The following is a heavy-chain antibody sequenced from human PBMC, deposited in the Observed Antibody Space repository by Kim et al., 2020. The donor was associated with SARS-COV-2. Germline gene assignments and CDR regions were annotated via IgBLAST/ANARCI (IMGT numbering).Heavy chain of an antibody. CDR3: ARRRFSSGPFDY. Sequence: GESLKISCKGSGYTFTNYWIAWVRQMLGKGLECMGIFYPGDSDTRYSPSLEGQVTFSVDKSLNTAYLRWSSLKASETAMYYCARRRFSSGPFDYWGQGSL. J-gene: IGHJ4*02. D-gene: IGHD3-22*01. CDR2: FYPGDSDT. V-gene: IGHV5-51*01. CDR1: GYTFTNYW.